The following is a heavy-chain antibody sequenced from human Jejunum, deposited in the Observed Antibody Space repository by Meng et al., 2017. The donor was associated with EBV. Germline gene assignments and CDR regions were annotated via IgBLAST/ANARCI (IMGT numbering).Heavy chain of an antibody. Sequence: QVPLVDAGGGVVQPWRSLRLSCAASGFTFSGHAMQWVRQAPGKGLKWVALISNDGNNKYYADSVKGRFTISRDNSKNTLYLQMNSLRVDDTALYYCTREWGADYWGQGTLVTVSS. CDR3: TREWGADY. V-gene: IGHV3-30-3*01. CDR1: GFTFSGHA. J-gene: IGHJ4*02. CDR2: ISNDGNNK. D-gene: IGHD3-16*01.